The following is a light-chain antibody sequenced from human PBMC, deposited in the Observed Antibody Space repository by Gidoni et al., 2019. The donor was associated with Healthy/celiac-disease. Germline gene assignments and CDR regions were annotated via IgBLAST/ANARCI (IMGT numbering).Light chain of an antibody. CDR1: QSISSY. J-gene: IGKJ1*01. CDR3: QQSYSTSWT. Sequence: DIQMTQSPSSLSASVGDRVTITCRASQSISSYLNWYQQKPGKAPKLLIYAASSFQSGVPSRFSGSGSGTDFTLTISSLQPEDFATYYCQQSYSTSWTFXQXTKVEIK. CDR2: AAS. V-gene: IGKV1-39*01.